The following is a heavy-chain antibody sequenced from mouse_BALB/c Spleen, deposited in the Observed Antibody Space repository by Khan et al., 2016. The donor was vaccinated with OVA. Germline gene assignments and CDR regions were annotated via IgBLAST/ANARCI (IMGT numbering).Heavy chain of an antibody. Sequence: VQLQQSGAELVRPGASVNLSCKASGYTFTDYYINWMRQRTGQGLEWIGEIYPGSANIYYNEKFKGKATLTADKSSSTVYMQLSSLTSEDSAVYFCAREWAAWFPYWGQGTLVTVSA. CDR3: AREWAAWFPY. CDR1: GYTFTDYY. V-gene: IGHV1-77*01. CDR2: IYPGSANI. J-gene: IGHJ3*01.